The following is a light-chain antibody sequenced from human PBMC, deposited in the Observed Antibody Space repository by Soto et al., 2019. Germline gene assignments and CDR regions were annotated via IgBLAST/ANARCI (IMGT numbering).Light chain of an antibody. J-gene: IGKJ4*01. V-gene: IGKV1D-12*01. Sequence: DIQMTQSPSSVSASVGDKVIITCRASRGISSWLAWYQQKPGEAPKLLIFAASRLHSGVPSRFSGSGSGTDFTLTISDLQPEDFSTYYCQQADSFPLTFGGGTKVEIK. CDR2: AAS. CDR3: QQADSFPLT. CDR1: RGISSW.